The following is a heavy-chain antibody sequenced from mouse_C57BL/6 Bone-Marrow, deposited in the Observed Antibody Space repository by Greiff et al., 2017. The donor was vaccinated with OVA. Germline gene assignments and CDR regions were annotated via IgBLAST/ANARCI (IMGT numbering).Heavy chain of an antibody. Sequence: VQLHQSGAELMKPGASVKLSCKATGYTFTGYWIEWVKQRPGHGLEWIGEILPGSGSTTYNEKFKGKATFTADTSSNTAYMPRSSLTTEDSAIDYCAREDLYYGSPFDYWGQGTTLTVSS. CDR1: GYTFTGYW. D-gene: IGHD1-1*01. CDR3: AREDLYYGSPFDY. V-gene: IGHV1-9*01. CDR2: ILPGSGST. J-gene: IGHJ2*01.